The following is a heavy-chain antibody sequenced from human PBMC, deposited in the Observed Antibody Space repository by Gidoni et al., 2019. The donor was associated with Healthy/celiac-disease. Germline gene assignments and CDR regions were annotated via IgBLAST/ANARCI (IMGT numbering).Heavy chain of an antibody. CDR2: IYYSGST. D-gene: IGHD4-4*01. CDR1: GGSISSYY. V-gene: IGHV4-59*08. J-gene: IGHJ4*02. CDR3: ASYDYSLHYFDY. Sequence: QVQLQESGPGLVKPSETLSLTCPVSGGSISSYYWSWIRQPPGKGLEWIGYIYYSGSTNYNPSLKSRVTISVDTSKNQFSLKLSSVTAADTAVYYCASYDYSLHYFDYWGQGTLVTVSS.